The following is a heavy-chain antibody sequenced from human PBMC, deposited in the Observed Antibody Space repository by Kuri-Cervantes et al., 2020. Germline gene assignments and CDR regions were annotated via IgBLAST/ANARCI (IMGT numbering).Heavy chain of an antibody. CDR3: VRGNDSSGYYPEYFQH. J-gene: IGHJ1*01. V-gene: IGHV3-74*01. Sequence: GESLKISCAASGFTFSTYWMHWVRQAPGKGLVWVSRINSDGSTTTYADSVKGRFTISRDNSKNTLYLQMNSLRAEDTAVYYCVRGNDSSGYYPEYFQHWGQGTLVTVSS. CDR1: GFTFSTYW. CDR2: INSDGSTT. D-gene: IGHD3-22*01.